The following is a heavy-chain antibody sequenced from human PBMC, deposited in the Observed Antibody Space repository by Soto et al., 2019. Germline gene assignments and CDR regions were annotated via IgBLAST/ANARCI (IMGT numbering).Heavy chain of an antibody. Sequence: QVQLVQSGAEVKKPGASVKVSCKASGYTFTSYGISWVRQAPGQGLEWMGWISAYNGNTNYAQKLQGRVTMTTDTSTSKAYRELRSLRSDDTAVYDCAKAVTTSSYYYGMDVWGQGTTVTVSS. CDR2: ISAYNGNT. CDR3: AKAVTTSSYYYGMDV. J-gene: IGHJ6*02. V-gene: IGHV1-18*01. CDR1: GYTFTSYG. D-gene: IGHD4-17*01.